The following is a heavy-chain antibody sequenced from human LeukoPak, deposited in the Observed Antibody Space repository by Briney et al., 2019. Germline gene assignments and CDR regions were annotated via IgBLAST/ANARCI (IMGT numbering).Heavy chain of an antibody. CDR3: ARSRYSGSLYYFDY. CDR2: IYYSGST. Sequence: PSETLSLTCTVSGGSISSYCWSWIRQPPGKGLEWIGYIYYSGSTNYNPSLKSRVTISVDTSKNQFSLKLSSVTAADTAVYYCARSRYSGSLYYFDYWGQGTLVTVSS. CDR1: GGSISSYC. V-gene: IGHV4-59*01. D-gene: IGHD1-26*01. J-gene: IGHJ4*02.